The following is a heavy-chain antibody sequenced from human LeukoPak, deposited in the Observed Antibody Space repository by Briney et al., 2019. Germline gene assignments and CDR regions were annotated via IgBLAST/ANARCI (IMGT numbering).Heavy chain of an antibody. V-gene: IGHV1-8*01. D-gene: IGHD3-9*01. J-gene: IGHJ4*02. CDR3: ARGSNFDWLFPFDY. Sequence: GASVKVSCKASGYTFTSYDINWVRQATGQGLEWMGWMNPNSDNTGYAQKFQGRVTMTRNTSISTAYMELSSLRSEDTAVYYCARGSNFDWLFPFDYWGQGTLVTVSS. CDR2: MNPNSDNT. CDR1: GYTFTSYD.